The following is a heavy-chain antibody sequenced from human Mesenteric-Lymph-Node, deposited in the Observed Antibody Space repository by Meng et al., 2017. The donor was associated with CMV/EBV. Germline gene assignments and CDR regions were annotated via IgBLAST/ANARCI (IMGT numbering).Heavy chain of an antibody. J-gene: IGHJ4*02. V-gene: IGHV3-23*01. CDR3: AKGQLWFGYDDY. D-gene: IGHD3-10*01. Sequence: GESLKISCEASEFTFSSYAMNWVRQAPGKGLEWVSSITGSGGSTYHADSVRGRFTISRDNSKNMLYLQVNRLRVEDSAVYYCAKGQLWFGYDDYWGQGTLVTVSS. CDR2: ITGSGGST. CDR1: EFTFSSYA.